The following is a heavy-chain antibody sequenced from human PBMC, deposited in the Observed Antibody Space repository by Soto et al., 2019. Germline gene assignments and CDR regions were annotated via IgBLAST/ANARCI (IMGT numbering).Heavy chain of an antibody. CDR1: GYTFTSYG. V-gene: IGHV1-18*01. CDR2: ISAYNGNT. D-gene: IGHD3-10*01. J-gene: IGHJ6*02. CDR3: ARRGRRPPWSKLRRYGMDV. Sequence: QVQLVQSGAEVKKPGASVKVSCKASGYTFTSYGISWVRQAPGQGLEWMGWISAYNGNTNYAQKLQGRVTMTTDKSTSTAYMELRSLRSDDTAVYYCARRGRRPPWSKLRRYGMDVWGQGTTVTVSS.